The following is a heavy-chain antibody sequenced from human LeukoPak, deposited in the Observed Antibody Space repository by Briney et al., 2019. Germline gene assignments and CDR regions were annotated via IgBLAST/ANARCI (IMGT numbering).Heavy chain of an antibody. D-gene: IGHD6-13*01. J-gene: IGHJ4*02. CDR2: ISSSSSSK. CDR3: ARSHASYSSSWHFSYYFDY. V-gene: IGHV3-21*01. CDR1: RFTFNTDT. Sequence: GGSLRLSCAASRFTFNTDTMNWVRQAPGKGLEWLSSISSSSSSKYYADSVRGRFIISRDNAKNTLYLQMNSLRAEDTAVYFCARSHASYSSSWHFSYYFDYWGQGALVTVSS.